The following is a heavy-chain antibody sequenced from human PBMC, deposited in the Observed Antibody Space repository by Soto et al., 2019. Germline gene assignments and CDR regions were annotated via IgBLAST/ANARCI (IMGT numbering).Heavy chain of an antibody. CDR1: GFTFSSYA. Sequence: GSLRLSCAASGFTFSSYAMHWVRQAPGKGLEWVAVISYDGSNKHYADSVKGRFTISRDNSKNTLYLQMNSLRAEDTAVYYCATPDIVVVKDATLSGGDAFDIWGQGTMVTVSS. D-gene: IGHD2-2*01. CDR2: ISYDGSNK. CDR3: ATPDIVVVKDATLSGGDAFDI. V-gene: IGHV3-30-3*01. J-gene: IGHJ3*02.